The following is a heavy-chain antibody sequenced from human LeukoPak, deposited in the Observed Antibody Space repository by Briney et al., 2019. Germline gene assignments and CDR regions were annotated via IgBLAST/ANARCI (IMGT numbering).Heavy chain of an antibody. Sequence: SETLPLTCTVSGGSISSGSYYWSWIRQPAGKGLEWIGRIYTSGSTNYNPSLKSRVTISVDTSKNQFSLKLSSVTAADTAVYYCASEAIGYYYGMDVWGQGTTVTVSS. CDR1: GGSISSGSYY. V-gene: IGHV4-61*02. CDR2: IYTSGST. CDR3: ASEAIGYYYGMDV. D-gene: IGHD3-22*01. J-gene: IGHJ6*02.